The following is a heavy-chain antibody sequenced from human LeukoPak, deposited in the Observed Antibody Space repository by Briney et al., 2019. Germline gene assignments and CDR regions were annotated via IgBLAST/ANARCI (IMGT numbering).Heavy chain of an antibody. CDR2: ISGSSGRT. J-gene: IGHJ4*02. CDR1: GFTFSNHA. CDR3: ARHKENYGDSCLDDD. D-gene: IGHD4-17*01. V-gene: IGHV3-23*01. Sequence: PGGSLRLSCAASGFTFSNHAMSWVRQAPGKGLEWVAAISGSSGRTNYADSVKGRFTISRDNSKNTLYLQMKSLRADDTAVYYCARHKENYGDSCLDDDWGQGALVTVSS.